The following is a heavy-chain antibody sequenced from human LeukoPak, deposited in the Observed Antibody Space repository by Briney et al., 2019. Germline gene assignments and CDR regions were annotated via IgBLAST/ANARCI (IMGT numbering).Heavy chain of an antibody. CDR2: INHSGST. CDR3: ARGRVRAMVKFDY. J-gene: IGHJ4*02. D-gene: IGHD5-18*01. Sequence: PSETLSLTCAVYGGSFSGYYWSWIRQPPGKGLEWIGEINHSGSTNYNPSLKSRVTISVDTSKNQFSLKLSSVTAADTAVYYCARGRVRAMVKFDYWGQGTLVTVSS. CDR1: GGSFSGYY. V-gene: IGHV4-34*01.